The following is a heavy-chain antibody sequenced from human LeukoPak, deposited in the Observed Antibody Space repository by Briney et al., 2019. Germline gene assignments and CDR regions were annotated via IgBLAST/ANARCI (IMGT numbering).Heavy chain of an antibody. CDR1: GFTFSSYA. D-gene: IGHD2-2*01. CDR2: ISGSGGST. V-gene: IGHV3-23*01. Sequence: HPGGSLRLSCAASGFTFSSYAMSWVRQAPGKGLEWVSAISGSGGSTHYADSVKGRFTISRDNSKNTLYLQMNSPRAEDTAVYYCAKASSSYCSSTSCYRPLDYWGQGTLVTVSS. J-gene: IGHJ4*02. CDR3: AKASSSYCSSTSCYRPLDY.